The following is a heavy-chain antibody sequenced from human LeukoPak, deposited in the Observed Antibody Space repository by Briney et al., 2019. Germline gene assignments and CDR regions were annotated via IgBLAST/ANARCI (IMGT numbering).Heavy chain of an antibody. J-gene: IGHJ3*02. CDR2: IYYSGST. CDR3: ARDRLGRRDAFDI. Sequence: SETLSLTCTVSGGSISSYYWSWIRQPPGKGLEWIGYIYYSGSTNYNPSLKSRVTISVDTSKNQFSLKLSSVTAADTAVYYCARDRLGRRDAFDIWGQGTMVTVSS. CDR1: GGSISSYY. D-gene: IGHD3-16*01. V-gene: IGHV4-59*01.